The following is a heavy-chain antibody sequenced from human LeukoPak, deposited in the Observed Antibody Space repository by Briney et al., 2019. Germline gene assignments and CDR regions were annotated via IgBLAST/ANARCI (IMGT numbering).Heavy chain of an antibody. V-gene: IGHV3-33*06. CDR1: GFTFSSYG. Sequence: PGRSLRLSCAASGFTFSSYGMHWVRQAPGKGLEGVAVMWYDGTTKYYADSVKGRFTISRDNSKNTLYLQMVSLRAEDTAVYYCAKDGAASTYFDYWGPGTLVTVSS. CDR3: AKDGAASTYFDY. J-gene: IGHJ4*02. CDR2: MWYDGTTK. D-gene: IGHD4/OR15-4a*01.